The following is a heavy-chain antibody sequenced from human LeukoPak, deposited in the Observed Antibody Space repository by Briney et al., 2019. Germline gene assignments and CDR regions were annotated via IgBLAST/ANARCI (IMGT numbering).Heavy chain of an antibody. Sequence: GGSLRLSCATSGFTFSNFWMSWVRQAPGRGLEWVASIHPEGNEKYHVESVKGRFTISRDNARNLLFLQMNGLRVEDTAVYYCARGDDFSGDHWGQGTLVTVSP. CDR1: GFTFSNFW. D-gene: IGHD1-1*01. J-gene: IGHJ4*02. CDR2: IHPEGNEK. CDR3: ARGDDFSGDH. V-gene: IGHV3-7*04.